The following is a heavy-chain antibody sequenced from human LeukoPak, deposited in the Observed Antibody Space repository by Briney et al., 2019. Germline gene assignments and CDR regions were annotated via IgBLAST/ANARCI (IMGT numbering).Heavy chain of an antibody. CDR1: GGSLSGYY. CDR3: ARCLVSDITIFGGLKGLGMDV. J-gene: IGHJ6*03. V-gene: IGHV4-34*01. D-gene: IGHD3-3*01. CDR2: INHSGSA. Sequence: SETLSLTSAVYGGSLSGYYWSWIRQPPGKGLEWIGAINHSGSANYNPSLKSRGNISVDTSKNQSTLKLRSVTAAHTAVYYCARCLVSDITIFGGLKGLGMDVWGKGTTVTVSS.